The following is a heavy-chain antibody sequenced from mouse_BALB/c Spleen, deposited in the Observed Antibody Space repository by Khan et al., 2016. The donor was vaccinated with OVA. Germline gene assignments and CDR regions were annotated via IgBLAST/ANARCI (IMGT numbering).Heavy chain of an antibody. CDR2: INTYTGEP. CDR1: GYTFTNYG. CDR3: ARPPYCSYTLDY. D-gene: IGHD2-10*01. Sequence: QIQLVQSGPELKKPGETVKISCKASGYTFTNYGMNWVKQSPGKALKWMGWINTYTGEPTYADDFKGRFALSLETSASTAYLQINNLKNEATATFFCARPPYCSYTLDYWGQGTSVTVSS. V-gene: IGHV9-3-1*01. J-gene: IGHJ4*01.